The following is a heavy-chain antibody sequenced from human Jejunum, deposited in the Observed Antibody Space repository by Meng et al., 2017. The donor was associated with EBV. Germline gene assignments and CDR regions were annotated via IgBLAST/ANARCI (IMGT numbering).Heavy chain of an antibody. CDR2: MNPSSDDT. CDR1: GYTFTSND. CDR3: ARAVGAAGSMVNFDY. J-gene: IGHJ4*02. V-gene: IGHV1-8*01. D-gene: IGHD6-13*01. Sequence: QVARVQFGAEVKKPGASVKVSCKASGYTFTSNDINWVRQATGQGLEWIGWMNPSSDDTGFAQKFQGRVTVTRDNSINTAYMELSSLTSDDTAVYYCARAVGAAGSMVNFDYWGQGTLVTVSS.